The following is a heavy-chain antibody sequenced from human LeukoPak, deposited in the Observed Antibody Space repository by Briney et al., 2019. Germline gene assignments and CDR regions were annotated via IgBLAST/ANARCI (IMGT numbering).Heavy chain of an antibody. CDR1: GASISSGDYS. Sequence: SETLSLTCTVSGASISSGDYSWTWIRQPAGKGPEWIGRIYTGGSTNFNPSLKSRVSMSMDTSKNQFSLKVNSVTAADTAVYYCAGLWWLGDYYFYYVTVWGKGTTVTVSS. CDR3: AGLWWLGDYYFYYVTV. J-gene: IGHJ6*03. D-gene: IGHD6-19*01. V-gene: IGHV4-61*02. CDR2: IYTGGST.